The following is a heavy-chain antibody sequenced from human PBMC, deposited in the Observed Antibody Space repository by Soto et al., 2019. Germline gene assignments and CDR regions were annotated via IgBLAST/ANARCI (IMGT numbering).Heavy chain of an antibody. CDR2: IYYSGST. CDR1: GGSISSYY. J-gene: IGHJ6*02. V-gene: IGHV4-59*01. D-gene: IGHD2-15*01. Sequence: PSETLSLTCTVSGGSISSYYWSWIRQPPGKGLEWIGYIYYSGSTNYNPSLKSRVTISVDTSKNQFSLKLSSVAAADKAVYYCARDCSGGSCEPYGMDVWGQGTTVTVSS. CDR3: ARDCSGGSCEPYGMDV.